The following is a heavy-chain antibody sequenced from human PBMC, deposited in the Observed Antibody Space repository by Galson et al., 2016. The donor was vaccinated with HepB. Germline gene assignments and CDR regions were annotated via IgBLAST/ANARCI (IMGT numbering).Heavy chain of an antibody. J-gene: IGHJ4*02. CDR2: IKQDGSEK. D-gene: IGHD1-26*01. CDR3: ARPTSRTEWDLDS. V-gene: IGHV3-7*01. CDR1: GFTFSSYW. Sequence: SLRLSCAVSGFTFSSYWMTWVRQAPGKGLKWVANIKQDGSEKYYVDSVEGRFTISRDNAKNSLYLQMKSLRAEDTAVYYCARPTSRTEWDLDSWGQGTLVTVSS.